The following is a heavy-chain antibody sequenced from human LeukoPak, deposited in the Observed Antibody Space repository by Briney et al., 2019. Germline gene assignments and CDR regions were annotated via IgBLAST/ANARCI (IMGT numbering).Heavy chain of an antibody. D-gene: IGHD1-26*01. CDR1: GYSISSAYY. CDR2: IYYSGST. V-gene: IGHV4-61*01. J-gene: IGHJ4*02. CDR3: ARALSGSYLPLFDY. Sequence: SETLSLTCTVSGYSISSAYYWGWIRLPPGKGLEWIGYIYYSGSTNYNPSLKSRVTISVHTSKNQFSLKLSSVTAADTAVYYCARALSGSYLPLFDYWGQGTLVTVSS.